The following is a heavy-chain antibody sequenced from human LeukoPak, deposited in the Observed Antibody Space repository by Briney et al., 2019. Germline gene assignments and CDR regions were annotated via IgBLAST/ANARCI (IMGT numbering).Heavy chain of an antibody. CDR2: LNSDGSST. V-gene: IGHV3-74*01. D-gene: IGHD2-2*01. CDR1: GFTFSSYW. Sequence: GGSLRLSCAASGFTFSSYWMHWVRQAPGEGLVWVSRLNSDGSSTGYADSVKGRFTISRDNAKNTLYLQMNSLRAEDTAVYYCVRDLRYCSSTSCYDPCFDYWGQGTLVTVSS. J-gene: IGHJ4*02. CDR3: VRDLRYCSSTSCYDPCFDY.